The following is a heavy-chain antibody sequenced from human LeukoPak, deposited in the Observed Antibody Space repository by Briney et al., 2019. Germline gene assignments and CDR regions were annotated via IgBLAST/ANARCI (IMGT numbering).Heavy chain of an antibody. V-gene: IGHV4-59*03. J-gene: IGHJ3*02. CDR1: DGSIRTYY. CDR3: ASSPVLLFGNAFDI. Sequence: SETLSLTCSVSDGSIRTYYWSWIRQSPGQGLEWIGNIYYRGDINYNPSLKSRVIISIDTSKNQFSLKVTSLTAADTAVYYCASSPVLLFGNAFDIWGQGTMVTVSS. D-gene: IGHD3-10*01. CDR2: IYYRGDI.